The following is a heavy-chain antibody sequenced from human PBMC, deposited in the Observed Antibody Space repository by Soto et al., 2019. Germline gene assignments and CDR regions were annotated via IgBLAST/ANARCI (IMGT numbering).Heavy chain of an antibody. CDR2: MNPNSGNT. CDR3: ARYSTDYDILTGYYVDAFDI. J-gene: IGHJ3*02. D-gene: IGHD3-9*01. V-gene: IGHV1-8*01. CDR1: GYTFTSYD. Sequence: ASLKVSCKASGYTFTSYDINWVRQATGQGLEWMGWMNPNSGNTGYAQKFQGRVTMTRNTSISTAYMELSSLRSEDTAVYYCARYSTDYDILTGYYVDAFDIWGQGTTVTVSS.